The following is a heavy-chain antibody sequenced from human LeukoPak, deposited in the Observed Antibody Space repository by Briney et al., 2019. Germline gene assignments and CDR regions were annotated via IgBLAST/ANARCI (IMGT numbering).Heavy chain of an antibody. CDR2: IIPIFGTA. D-gene: IGHD6-13*01. J-gene: IGHJ6*03. Sequence: SVKVSCKAFGGTFSSYAISWVRQAPGQGLEWMGGIIPIFGTANYAQKFQGRVTITTDESTSTVYMELSSLRSEDTAVYYCERGPLTAAGTSSWYYYHYYMDVWGKGTTVTVSS. CDR1: GGTFSSYA. V-gene: IGHV1-69*05. CDR3: ERGPLTAAGTSSWYYYHYYMDV.